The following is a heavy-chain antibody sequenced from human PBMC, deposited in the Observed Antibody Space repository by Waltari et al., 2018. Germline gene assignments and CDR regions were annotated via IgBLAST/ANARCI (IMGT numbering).Heavy chain of an antibody. D-gene: IGHD3-10*01. Sequence: QVQLQQWGAGLLKPSETLSLTCAVYGGSFSGYYWSWIRQPPGKGLEWIGEINHSGCTNYSPSLKSRGTISVDTSKNQFSLKLSSVTAADTAVYYCARPHYYGSGSSNFDYWGQGTLVTVSS. CDR3: ARPHYYGSGSSNFDY. J-gene: IGHJ4*02. CDR2: INHSGCT. CDR1: GGSFSGYY. V-gene: IGHV4-34*01.